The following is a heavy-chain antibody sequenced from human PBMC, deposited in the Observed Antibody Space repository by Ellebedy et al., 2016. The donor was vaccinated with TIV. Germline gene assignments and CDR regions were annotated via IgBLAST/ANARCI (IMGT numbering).Heavy chain of an antibody. CDR2: ISYDGSNK. CDR1: GFTFSSYA. V-gene: IGHV3-30*04. D-gene: IGHD2/OR15-2a*01. CDR3: ARPLGLSSALPMDV. Sequence: GESLKISCAASGFTFSSYAMHWVRQAPGKGLEWVAVISYDGSNKYYADSVKGRFTISRDNSKNTLYLQMNSLRAEDTAVYYCARPLGLSSALPMDVWGKGTTVTVSS. J-gene: IGHJ6*03.